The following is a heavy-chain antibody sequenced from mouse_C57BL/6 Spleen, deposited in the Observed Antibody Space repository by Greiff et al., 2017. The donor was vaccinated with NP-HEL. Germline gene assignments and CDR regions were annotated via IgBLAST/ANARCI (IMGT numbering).Heavy chain of an antibody. J-gene: IGHJ1*03. V-gene: IGHV14-4*01. CDR1: GFNIKDDY. CDR2: IDLENGDT. Sequence: VQLQQSGAELVRPGASVKLSCTASGFNIKDDYMHWVKQRPEQGLEWIGWIDLENGDTEYASKFQGKATITADTSSNTAYLQRSSLTSEDTAVYYCTHYGSSYDWYFDVWGTGTTVTVSS. D-gene: IGHD1-1*01. CDR3: THYGSSYDWYFDV.